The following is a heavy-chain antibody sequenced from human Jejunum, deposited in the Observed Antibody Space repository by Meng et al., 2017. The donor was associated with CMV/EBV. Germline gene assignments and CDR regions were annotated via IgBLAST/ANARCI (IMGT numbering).Heavy chain of an antibody. D-gene: IGHD3/OR15-3a*01. CDR3: VRGGYDFWSGYGGP. J-gene: IGHJ5*02. CDR1: GFNLKGDY. CDR2: INSDGSIT. Sequence: GFNLKGDYMHWVRQAPGKGLVWVSRINSDGSITGYADAVKGRFTISRDNAKSTAYLQMNGLRGDDTAVYFCVRGGYDFWSGYGGPWGQGTLVTVSS. V-gene: IGHV3-74*01.